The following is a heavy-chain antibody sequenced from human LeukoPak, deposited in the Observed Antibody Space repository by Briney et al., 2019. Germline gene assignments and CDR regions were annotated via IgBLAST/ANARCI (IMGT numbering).Heavy chain of an antibody. CDR3: ARAGVAVAGTGGGAFDI. CDR1: GGTLGSYV. D-gene: IGHD6-19*01. Sequence: SVKVSCKASGGTLGSYVISWVHQAPGQGLEWLGGIFPIFGTANYALKFQGRVTITADESTSTAYMELSSLRSEDTAVYYCARAGVAVAGTGGGAFDIWGQGTMVTVSS. V-gene: IGHV1-69*13. J-gene: IGHJ3*02. CDR2: IFPIFGTA.